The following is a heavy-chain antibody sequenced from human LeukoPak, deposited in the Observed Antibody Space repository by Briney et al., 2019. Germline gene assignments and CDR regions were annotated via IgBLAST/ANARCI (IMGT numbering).Heavy chain of an antibody. CDR2: INPNSGGT. Sequence: GASVKVSCKASGYTFTSYGISWVRQAPGQGLEWMGWINPNSGGTNYAQKFQGRVTMTRDTSISTAYMELSRLRSDDTAVYYCARGGRWELPRPYAFDIWGQGTMVTVSS. CDR1: GYTFTSYG. V-gene: IGHV1-2*02. J-gene: IGHJ3*02. D-gene: IGHD1-26*01. CDR3: ARGGRWELPRPYAFDI.